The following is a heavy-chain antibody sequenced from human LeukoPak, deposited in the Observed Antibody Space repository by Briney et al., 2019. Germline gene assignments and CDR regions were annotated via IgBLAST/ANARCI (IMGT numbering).Heavy chain of an antibody. V-gene: IGHV3-23*01. CDR2: ISGSGGST. Sequence: GGSLRLSCAASGFTFSSYAMSWVRQAPGKGLEWVSAISGSGGSTYYADSMKGRFTISRDNSKNTLYLQMNSLRAEDTAVYHCAKDGIVVVPAARRYFDYWGQGTLVTVSS. CDR1: GFTFSSYA. CDR3: AKDGIVVVPAARRYFDY. J-gene: IGHJ4*02. D-gene: IGHD2-2*01.